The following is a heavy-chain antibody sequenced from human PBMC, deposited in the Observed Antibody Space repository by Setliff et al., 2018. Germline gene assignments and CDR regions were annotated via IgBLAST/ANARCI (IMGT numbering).Heavy chain of an antibody. CDR3: AREGAAAGTGYYYGMDV. CDR1: GFTFSDYY. CDR2: ISSSGSTI. J-gene: IGHJ6*02. V-gene: IGHV3-11*04. Sequence: GGSLRLSCAASGFTFSDYYMSWIRQAPGKGLEWVSYISSSGSTIYYADSVKGRFTISRDNSKNTLSLQMNSLRAEDTAVYYCAREGAAAGTGYYYGMDVWGQGTTVTVSS. D-gene: IGHD6-13*01.